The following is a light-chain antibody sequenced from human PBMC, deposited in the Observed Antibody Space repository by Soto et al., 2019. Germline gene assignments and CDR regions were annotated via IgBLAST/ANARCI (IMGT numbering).Light chain of an antibody. J-gene: IGKJ1*01. Sequence: DIQMTQSPTTLSASIGDRVTITCRASESIRTWLAWYQHKPGKAPKFLIYDASTLESGVPSRFSGSGSGTEFTLTIDSLQPDDFAIYYCQQCFSIPPTFGHGTKVDIK. V-gene: IGKV1-5*01. CDR3: QQCFSIPPT. CDR1: ESIRTW. CDR2: DAS.